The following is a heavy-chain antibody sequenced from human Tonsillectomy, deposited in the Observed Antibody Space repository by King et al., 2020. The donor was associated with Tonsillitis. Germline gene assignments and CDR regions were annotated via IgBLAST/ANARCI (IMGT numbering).Heavy chain of an antibody. CDR1: GFTFSNYG. D-gene: IGHD3-3*01. V-gene: IGHV3-23*04. CDR2: ISGSGGST. Sequence: VQLVESGGGLVHPGGSLRLSCAASGFTFSNYGMSWVRQAPGKGLEWVSAISGSGGSTYYADSVEGRFAISRDNSKNTLYLQMNSLRAEDTAIYYCAKDRDFWSPHGMDVWGQGTTVTVSS. CDR3: AKDRDFWSPHGMDV. J-gene: IGHJ6*02.